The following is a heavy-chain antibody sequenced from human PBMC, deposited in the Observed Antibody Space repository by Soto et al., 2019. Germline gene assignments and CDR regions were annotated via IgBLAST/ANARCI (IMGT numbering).Heavy chain of an antibody. D-gene: IGHD2-15*01. CDR1: GFTFSSYS. CDR2: ISSSSSYI. CDR3: ARGEYSGGSCPSNFDY. Sequence: PGGSLRLSCAASGFTFSSYSMNWVRQAPGKGLEWVSSISSSSSYIYYADSVKGRFTISRDNAKNSLYLQMNSLRAEDTAVYYCARGEYSGGSCPSNFDYWGQGTLVTVSS. V-gene: IGHV3-21*01. J-gene: IGHJ4*02.